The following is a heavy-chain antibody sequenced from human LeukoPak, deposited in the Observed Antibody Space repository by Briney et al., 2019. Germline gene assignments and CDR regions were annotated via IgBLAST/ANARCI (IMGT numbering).Heavy chain of an antibody. D-gene: IGHD3-3*01. Sequence: ASVKVSCKVSGHTLSDLTMHWVRQAPGKGLEWMGGLDPGNGEIIYAQKFQGRVTMTEDASTDTAFMELSSLKYEDTAVYYCAAGGLYDLLPYWGQGTLVTVSS. J-gene: IGHJ4*02. CDR2: LDPGNGEI. V-gene: IGHV1-24*01. CDR3: AAGGLYDLLPY. CDR1: GHTLSDLT.